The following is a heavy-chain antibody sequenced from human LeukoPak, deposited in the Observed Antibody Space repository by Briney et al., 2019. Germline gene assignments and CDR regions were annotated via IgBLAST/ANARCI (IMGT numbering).Heavy chain of an antibody. J-gene: IGHJ5*02. CDR3: ARHVAVGETA. D-gene: IGHD1-26*01. CDR1: GGSITNSY. Sequence: SEALSLTCSVSGGSITNSYWSWIRQPPGKGLEWIGYIYYTGSTTYNPSYKSRVTISVDTSKNQVSLQLSSVTAADTAVYYCARHVAVGETAWGQGTLVTV. CDR2: IYYTGST. V-gene: IGHV4-59*08.